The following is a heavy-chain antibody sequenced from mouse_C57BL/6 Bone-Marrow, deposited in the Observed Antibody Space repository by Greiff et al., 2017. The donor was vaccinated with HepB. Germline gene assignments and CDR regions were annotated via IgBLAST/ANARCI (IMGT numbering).Heavy chain of an antibody. CDR3: AREEHDYYGSSYGFDY. CDR2: IDPSDSYT. CDR1: GYTFTSYW. V-gene: IGHV1-59*01. J-gene: IGHJ2*01. D-gene: IGHD1-1*01. Sequence: QVQLQQPGAELVRPGTSVKLSCKASGYTFTSYWMHWVKQRPGQGLEWIGVIDPSDSYTNYNQKFKGKATLTVDTSSSTAYMQLSSLTSEDSAVYYCAREEHDYYGSSYGFDYWGQGTTLTVSS.